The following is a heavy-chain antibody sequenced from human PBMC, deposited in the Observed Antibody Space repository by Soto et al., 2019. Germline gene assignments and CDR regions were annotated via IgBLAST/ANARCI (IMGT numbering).Heavy chain of an antibody. CDR3: ARMTMGYSYGYRAIDI. CDR1: GGSVSSGSYY. D-gene: IGHD5-18*01. J-gene: IGHJ3*02. V-gene: IGHV4-61*01. Sequence: SETLSLTCTVSGGSVSSGSYYWSWIRQPPGKGLEWIGYIYYSGSTNYNPSLKSRVTISVDTSKNQFSLKLNSVTAADTAVYYCARMTMGYSYGYRAIDIRGQGTMVTVSS. CDR2: IYYSGST.